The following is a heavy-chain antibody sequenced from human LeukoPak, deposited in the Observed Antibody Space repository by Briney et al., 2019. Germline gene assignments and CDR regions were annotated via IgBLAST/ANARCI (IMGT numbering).Heavy chain of an antibody. CDR2: IYHSGST. Sequence: SETLSLTCAVYGGSFSGYYWSWIRQPPGKGLEWIGEIYHSGSTNYNPSLKSRVTISVDTSKNQFSLKLSSVTAADTAVYYCAREAIGYSSSWSGYAFDIWGQGTMVTVSS. V-gene: IGHV4-34*01. J-gene: IGHJ3*02. D-gene: IGHD6-13*01. CDR3: AREAIGYSSSWSGYAFDI. CDR1: GGSFSGYY.